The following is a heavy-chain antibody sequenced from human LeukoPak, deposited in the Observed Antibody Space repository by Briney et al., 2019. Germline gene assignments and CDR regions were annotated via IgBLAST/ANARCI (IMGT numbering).Heavy chain of an antibody. CDR3: ARVGVGATKVVDY. D-gene: IGHD1-26*01. CDR2: IYTSGST. CDR1: GGSISSGSYY. V-gene: IGHV4-61*02. J-gene: IGHJ4*02. Sequence: PSQTLSPTCTVSGGSISSGSYYWSWIRQPAGKGLEWIGRIYTSGSTNYNPSLKSRVTISVDTSKNQFSLKLSSVTAADTAVYYCARVGVGATKVVDYWGQGTLVTVSS.